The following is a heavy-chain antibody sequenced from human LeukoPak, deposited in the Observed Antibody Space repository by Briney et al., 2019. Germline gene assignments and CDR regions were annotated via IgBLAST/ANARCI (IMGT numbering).Heavy chain of an antibody. Sequence: NPSGGSTSYAQKFQGRVTMTRDMSTSTVYMELSSLRSEDTAVYYCAREGVGGGEGFDYWGQGTLVTVSS. CDR2: NPSGGST. D-gene: IGHD3-16*01. J-gene: IGHJ4*02. V-gene: IGHV1-46*01. CDR3: AREGVGGGEGFDY.